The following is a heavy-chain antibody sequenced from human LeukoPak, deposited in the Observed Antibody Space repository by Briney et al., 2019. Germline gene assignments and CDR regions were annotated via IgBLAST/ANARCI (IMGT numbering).Heavy chain of an antibody. CDR3: ARGRRRGYSYGFLFDL. Sequence: ASVKVSCKASGGTFSSYAISWVRQAPGQGLEWMGGIIPIFGTANYAQKFQGRVTITADESTSTAYMELSSLRSEDTAVYYCARGRRRGYSYGFLFDLWGQGTLVTVSS. CDR2: IIPIFGTA. V-gene: IGHV1-69*13. CDR1: GGTFSSYA. J-gene: IGHJ5*02. D-gene: IGHD5-18*01.